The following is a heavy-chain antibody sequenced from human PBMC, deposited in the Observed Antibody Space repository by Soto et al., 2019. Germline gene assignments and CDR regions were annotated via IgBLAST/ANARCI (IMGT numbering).Heavy chain of an antibody. J-gene: IGHJ4*01. CDR2: ITGSGGDT. Sequence: PGGSLRLSCAASGFTFSNYAMSWVRQAPGKGLEWVSAITGSGGDTYSADSVKGRFTISRDNSKNTLYLQMSNLRAEDTAVYYCAKGSDGSRPYYFDYWGQGTRVTVSS. D-gene: IGHD2-15*01. CDR3: AKGSDGSRPYYFDY. V-gene: IGHV3-23*01. CDR1: GFTFSNYA.